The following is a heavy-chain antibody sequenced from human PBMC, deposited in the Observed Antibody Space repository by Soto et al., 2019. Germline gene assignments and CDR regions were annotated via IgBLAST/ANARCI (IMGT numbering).Heavy chain of an antibody. CDR3: AKGSRETATCCGED. V-gene: IGHV3-30*18. D-gene: IGHD2-21*01. CDR1: GFNFTTYG. J-gene: IGHJ4*02. Sequence: QVQLVESGGDVVQPGRSLRLSCAASGFNFTTYGMHWVRQAPGKGLEWVAVISSDGTTQYYTDSVKGRFTISRDNSKNTLYLQMNSLRVEDTAAYYCAKGSRETATCCGEDWGQGTLVTVSS. CDR2: ISSDGTTQ.